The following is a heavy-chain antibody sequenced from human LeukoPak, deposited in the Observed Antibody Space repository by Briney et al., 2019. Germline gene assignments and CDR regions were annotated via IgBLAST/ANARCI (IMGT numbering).Heavy chain of an antibody. CDR3: ARAQVGYCSGGSCLPYYFDY. D-gene: IGHD2-15*01. Sequence: SETLSLTCTVSGDSITSGGYYWSWIRQPPGKGLEWIGYIYYSGSTNYNPSLKSRVTISVDTSKNQFSLKLSSVTAADTAVYYCARAQVGYCSGGSCLPYYFDYWGQGTLVTVSS. CDR1: GDSITSGGYY. V-gene: IGHV4-61*08. J-gene: IGHJ4*02. CDR2: IYYSGST.